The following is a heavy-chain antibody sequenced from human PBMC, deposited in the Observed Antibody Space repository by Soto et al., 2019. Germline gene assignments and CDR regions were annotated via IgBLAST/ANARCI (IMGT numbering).Heavy chain of an antibody. CDR3: ARLGGYDSRGYYHEGTYFDD. Sequence: HPGGSLRLSCVASGFSFSTYGMHWVRQAPGKGLEWVAVIWFDGSNRFYADSLKGRFTISRDNSKKTVCLQMNGLRAEDTAVYYCARLGGYDSRGYYHEGTYFDDWGQGALVTVSS. CDR2: IWFDGSNR. V-gene: IGHV3-33*01. CDR1: GFSFSTYG. J-gene: IGHJ4*02. D-gene: IGHD3-22*01.